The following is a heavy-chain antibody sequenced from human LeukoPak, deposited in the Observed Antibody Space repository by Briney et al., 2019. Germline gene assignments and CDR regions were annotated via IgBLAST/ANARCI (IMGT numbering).Heavy chain of an antibody. J-gene: IGHJ4*02. CDR3: ARGHFGLDY. CDR1: GFTFSSYW. Sequence: PGGSLRLSCAASGFTFSSYWMNWVRQAPGKGLEWVSYISSSGSTIYYADSVKGRFTISRDNAKNSLDPQINSLRAEDTAVYYCARGHFGLDYWGQGTLVTVSS. D-gene: IGHD3-3*01. CDR2: ISSSGSTI. V-gene: IGHV3-48*04.